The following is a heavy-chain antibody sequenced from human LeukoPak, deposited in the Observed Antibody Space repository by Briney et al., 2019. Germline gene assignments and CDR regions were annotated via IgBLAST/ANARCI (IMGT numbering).Heavy chain of an antibody. CDR3: ARGVRRCGSSTSCYIYYFDY. Sequence: ASVKVSCKASGYTFTSYDINWVRQATGQGFEWMGWMNPNSGNTGYAQKFQGRVTMTRNTSISTAYMELSSLRSEDTAVYYCARGVRRCGSSTSCYIYYFDYWGQGTLVTVSS. D-gene: IGHD2-2*01. CDR1: GYTFTSYD. V-gene: IGHV1-8*01. J-gene: IGHJ4*02. CDR2: MNPNSGNT.